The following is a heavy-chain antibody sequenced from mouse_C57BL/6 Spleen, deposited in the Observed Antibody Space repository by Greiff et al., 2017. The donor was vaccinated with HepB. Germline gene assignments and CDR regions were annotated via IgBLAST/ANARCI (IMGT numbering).Heavy chain of an antibody. D-gene: IGHD4-1*01. Sequence: VQLQQSGAELVRPGASVTLSCKASGYTFTDYEMHWVKQTPVHGLEWIGAIDPETGGTAYNQKFKGKAILTADKSSSTAYMELRSLTSEDSAVYYCTREEGGTGLFDYWGQGTTLTVSS. CDR2: IDPETGGT. J-gene: IGHJ2*01. CDR1: GYTFTDYE. V-gene: IGHV1-15*01. CDR3: TREEGGTGLFDY.